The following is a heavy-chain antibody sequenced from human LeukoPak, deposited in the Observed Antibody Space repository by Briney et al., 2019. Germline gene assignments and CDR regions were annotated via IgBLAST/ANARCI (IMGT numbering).Heavy chain of an antibody. CDR2: INPNSGGT. CDR3: ARNGDYGAGYYGMDV. CDR1: GYIFTAYY. D-gene: IGHD4-17*01. V-gene: IGHV1-2*02. Sequence: ASVKVSCKASGYIFTAYYMHWVRQAPGQGLEWVGWINPNSGGTNYAQNFQGRVTLTRDTSLSTAYMELSRLRSDDTAVYYCARNGDYGAGYYGMDVWGQGTTVTVSS. J-gene: IGHJ6*02.